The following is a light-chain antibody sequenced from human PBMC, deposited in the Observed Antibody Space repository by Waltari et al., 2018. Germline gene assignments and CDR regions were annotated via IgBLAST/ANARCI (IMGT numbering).Light chain of an antibody. Sequence: EILLTQSPGTLSLSPGEGATLSCRASQSVNGALAWYQQKPGQAPRLLIYHASNRATGIPDRFSGSGSGTDFSLTISRLEPEDFAVYYCQHYLRLPVTFGQGTKVEI. J-gene: IGKJ1*01. CDR3: QHYLRLPVT. V-gene: IGKV3-20*01. CDR2: HAS. CDR1: QSVNGA.